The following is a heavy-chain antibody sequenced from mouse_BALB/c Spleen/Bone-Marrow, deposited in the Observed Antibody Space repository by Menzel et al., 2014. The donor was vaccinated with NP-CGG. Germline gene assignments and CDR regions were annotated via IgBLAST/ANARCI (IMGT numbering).Heavy chain of an antibody. Sequence: VQLQQSGPDLVTPGASVKISCKASGYSFTGYYMHWVKQSHGKSLEWIGRVNPNNGGTSYNQNFKGKAILTVDKSSSTAYMELRSLTSEDSAVYYCARERDYGFAYWGQGTLVTVSA. J-gene: IGHJ3*01. CDR2: VNPNNGGT. V-gene: IGHV1-26*01. CDR3: ARERDYGFAY. CDR1: GYSFTGYY. D-gene: IGHD2-4*01.